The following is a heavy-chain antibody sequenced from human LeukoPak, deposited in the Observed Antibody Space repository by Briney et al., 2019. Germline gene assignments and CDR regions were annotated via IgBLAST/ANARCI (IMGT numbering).Heavy chain of an antibody. D-gene: IGHD6-13*01. Sequence: SETLSLTCTVSGGSISSYYWSWIRQPPGKGLEWIGYIYYSGSTNYNPSLKSRVTISVDTSKNQFSLKLSSVTAADTAVYYCARVVIAAAGPYFDYWGQGTLVTVSS. CDR2: IYYSGST. CDR3: ARVVIAAAGPYFDY. CDR1: GGSISSYY. V-gene: IGHV4-59*01. J-gene: IGHJ4*02.